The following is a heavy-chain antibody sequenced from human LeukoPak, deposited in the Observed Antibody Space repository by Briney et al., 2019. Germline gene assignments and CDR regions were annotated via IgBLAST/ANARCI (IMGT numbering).Heavy chain of an antibody. Sequence: PGGSLRLSCAASGFALSSHWMTWVRQVPGGGPEWVANVNRDGSETYYLDSVKGRFTISRDNSKNTLYLQMNSLRAEDTAVYYCARDWHPSSGYYHAFDIWGQGTMVTVSS. D-gene: IGHD3-22*01. CDR2: VNRDGSET. CDR3: ARDWHPSSGYYHAFDI. V-gene: IGHV3-7*01. J-gene: IGHJ3*02. CDR1: GFALSSHW.